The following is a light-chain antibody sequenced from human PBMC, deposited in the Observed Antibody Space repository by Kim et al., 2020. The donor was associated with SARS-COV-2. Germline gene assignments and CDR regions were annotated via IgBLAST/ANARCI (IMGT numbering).Light chain of an antibody. V-gene: IGKV2-28*01. CDR2: LAS. Sequence: PSSLSCRSRQSLLHSNGYIYLYCYLQKPGHSPQLLFYLASVRASGVPDRFSGSASGTDFTLKISRVEAEDVGIYYCMQALPPPPTFGQGTKLEI. CDR1: QSLLHSNGYIY. J-gene: IGKJ2*01. CDR3: MQALPPPPT.